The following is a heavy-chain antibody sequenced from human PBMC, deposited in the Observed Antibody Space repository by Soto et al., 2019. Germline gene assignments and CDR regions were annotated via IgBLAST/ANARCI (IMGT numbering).Heavy chain of an antibody. V-gene: IGHV1-46*01. CDR2: INPAPGST. J-gene: IGHJ4*02. CDR1: GFTFTNYY. CDR3: ARGGWAGYSSEGRFDL. D-gene: IGHD3-22*01. Sequence: QVQLVQSGAEVKKSGAAVKISCKTSGFTFTNYYLHWVRQAPGQGLEWMGLINPAPGSTNYAEKFQGRVTMTRYMSSNTVYMQLGRLTSEDTGIYYCARGGWAGYSSEGRFDLWGQGTHITVSS.